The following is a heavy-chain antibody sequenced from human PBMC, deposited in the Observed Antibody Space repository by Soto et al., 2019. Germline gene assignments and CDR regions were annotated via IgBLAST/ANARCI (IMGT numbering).Heavy chain of an antibody. CDR3: ARAPSHGWFQHFDY. D-gene: IGHD6-19*01. CDR1: GYNFASYW. CDR2: IYPGDSDT. Sequence: PGESLKISCKGSGYNFASYWIGWVRQKPGKGLGWMGIIYPGDSDTRYSPSFEGHVTISADKSTSTAYMQWSSLGASDTAIYYCARAPSHGWFQHFDYWGQGTLVTVSS. V-gene: IGHV5-51*01. J-gene: IGHJ4*02.